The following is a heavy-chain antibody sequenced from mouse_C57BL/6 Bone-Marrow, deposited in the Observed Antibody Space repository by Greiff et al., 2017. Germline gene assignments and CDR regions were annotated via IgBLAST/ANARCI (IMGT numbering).Heavy chain of an antibody. CDR3: ARGVAFAY. Sequence: VQLQQPGAELVKPGASVKLSCKASGYTFTSYWMQWVKQRPGQGLEWIGEIDPSDSYTNYNQKFKGKATLTVDTSPSTAYMQLSSLTSEDSAVYYCARGVAFAYWGQGTLVTVSA. CDR1: GYTFTSYW. J-gene: IGHJ3*01. CDR2: IDPSDSYT. V-gene: IGHV1-50*01. D-gene: IGHD1-1*02.